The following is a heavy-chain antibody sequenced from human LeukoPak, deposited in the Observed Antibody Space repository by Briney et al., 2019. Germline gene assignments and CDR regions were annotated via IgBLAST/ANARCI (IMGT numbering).Heavy chain of an antibody. CDR1: GFTFSSYS. Sequence: GGSLRLSCAASGFTFSSYSMNWVRQAPGKGLEWVSYISSSSSTIYYADSVKGRFTISRDNAKNSLYLQMNSLRAEDTAVYYCARDHSYYYGSGSPSDYWGQGTLVTVSS. D-gene: IGHD3-10*01. CDR3: ARDHSYYYGSGSPSDY. J-gene: IGHJ4*02. V-gene: IGHV3-48*04. CDR2: ISSSSSTI.